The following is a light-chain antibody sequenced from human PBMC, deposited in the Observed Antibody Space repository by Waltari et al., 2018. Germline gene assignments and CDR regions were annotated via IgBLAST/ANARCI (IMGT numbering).Light chain of an antibody. J-gene: IGLJ3*02. CDR1: TSTIGSNT. V-gene: IGLV1-44*01. CDR3: AAWDDSLNAWV. CDR2: INN. Sequence: QSGLTQPPSASGTPGPSVTLSCSVITSTIGSNTVNGYQQVPGTAPKLLIFINNQRPSGVPDRFSGSKSGTSASLAISGLQSEDEADYSCAAWDDSLNAWVFGGGTKLTVL.